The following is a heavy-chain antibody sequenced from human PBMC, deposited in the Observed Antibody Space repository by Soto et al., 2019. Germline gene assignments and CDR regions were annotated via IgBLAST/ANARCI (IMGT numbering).Heavy chain of an antibody. J-gene: IGHJ4*01. V-gene: IGHV4-59*01. Sequence: PSETLSLTCTVSGGSISSYYWSWIRQPPGKGLEWIGYIYYSGITNYSPSLKSRVTISVDTSKNQFSLRLSSVTAADTAVYYCARSPRSIAAGGIDFWGQGILVTVSS. CDR3: ARSPRSIAAGGIDF. CDR1: GGSISSYY. CDR2: IYYSGIT. D-gene: IGHD6-13*01.